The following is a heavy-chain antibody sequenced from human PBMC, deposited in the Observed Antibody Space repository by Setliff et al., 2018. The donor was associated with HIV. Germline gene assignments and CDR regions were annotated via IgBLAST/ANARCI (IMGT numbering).Heavy chain of an antibody. V-gene: IGHV4-38-2*02. CDR1: GDSVTTPYY. Sequence: SETLSLTCTLSGDSVTTPYYWGWIRQPPGKGLEWVGSIYHSRATYFTPSLKSRVTLSVDTSKNQFFLRLTSVSAADTGLYFCARHSPVTTEDYMDVWGKGTTVTVSS. J-gene: IGHJ6*03. CDR3: ARHSPVTTEDYMDV. D-gene: IGHD4-17*01. CDR2: IYHSRAT.